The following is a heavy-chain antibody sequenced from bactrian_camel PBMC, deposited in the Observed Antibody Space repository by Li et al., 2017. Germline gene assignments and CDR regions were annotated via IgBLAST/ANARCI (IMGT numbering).Heavy chain of an antibody. CDR2: IDRVGST. J-gene: IGHJ4*01. CDR1: GYYC. CDR3: AAGRSWYEY. V-gene: IGHV3S53*01. D-gene: IGHD2*01. Sequence: QLVESGGGSVQSGDSLRLSCTASGYYCLGWFRQAPGKEREGVAGIDRVGSTSYADSVKGRFTISLDNAENTVTLQVDSLTSEDTAMYYCAAGRSWYEYWGQGTQVTVS.